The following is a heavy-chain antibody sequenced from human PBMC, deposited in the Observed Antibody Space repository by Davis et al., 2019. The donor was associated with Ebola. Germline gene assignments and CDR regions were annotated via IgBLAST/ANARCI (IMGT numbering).Heavy chain of an antibody. CDR2: IIPIFGTA. V-gene: IGHV1-69*13. J-gene: IGHJ6*02. CDR3: ARERTNEDGMDV. Sequence: SVKVSCKASGGTFSSYAISWVRQAPGQGLEWMGGIIPIFGTANYAQKFQGRVTITADESTSTAYMELSSLRSEDTAVYYCARERTNEDGMDVWGQGTTVTVSS. D-gene: IGHD2-8*01. CDR1: GGTFSSYA.